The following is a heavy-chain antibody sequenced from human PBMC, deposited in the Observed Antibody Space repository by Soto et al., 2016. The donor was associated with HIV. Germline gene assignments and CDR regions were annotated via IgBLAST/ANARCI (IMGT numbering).Heavy chain of an antibody. CDR2: INPNNGDT. D-gene: IGHD2-15*01. V-gene: IGHV1-2*02. CDR1: GYTFTDYY. CDR3: AKDCGLGGTRDY. Sequence: QVQLVQSGAEVKKPGASVKVSCKASGYTFTDYYIYWVRQAPGQGLEWMGWINPNNGDTRYAQKFQGRVTMTRDTSINTAYMELSSLRTDDAAVYYCAKDCGLGGTRDYWGQGTLVTVSS. J-gene: IGHJ4*02.